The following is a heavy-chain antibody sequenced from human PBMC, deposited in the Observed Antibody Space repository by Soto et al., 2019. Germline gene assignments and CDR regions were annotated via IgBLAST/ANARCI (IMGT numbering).Heavy chain of an antibody. Sequence: SETMCLTCAPDAGSFSGYYWTWISQPPGKGLEWIGEINHSGSTNYNPSLKSRVTISVDTSKSQFSLKLSSVTAADTAVYYCARDGSGSYDAFDIRGQGTMVT. J-gene: IGHJ3*02. CDR3: ARDGSGSYDAFDI. CDR2: INHSGST. CDR1: AGSFSGYY. D-gene: IGHD3-10*01. V-gene: IGHV4-34*01.